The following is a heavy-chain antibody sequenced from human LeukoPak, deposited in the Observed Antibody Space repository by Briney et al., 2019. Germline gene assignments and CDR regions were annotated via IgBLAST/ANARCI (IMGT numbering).Heavy chain of an antibody. CDR3: ARDLWNFYDDSGYYRDFDS. D-gene: IGHD3-22*01. CDR1: TSR. V-gene: IGHV1-18*01. J-gene: IGHJ5*01. CDR2: IGSYGGDT. Sequence: ASVKVSCKATSRISWVRQAPGQGLEWMGWIGSYGGDTYYAQKFQGRVTVTTDTSTSTVYMELRSLRSDDTAVYYCARDLWNFYDDSGYYRDFDSWGQGTLVTVSS.